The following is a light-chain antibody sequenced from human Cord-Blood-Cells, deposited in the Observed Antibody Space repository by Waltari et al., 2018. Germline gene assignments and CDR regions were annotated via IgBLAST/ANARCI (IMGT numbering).Light chain of an antibody. Sequence: DIQMTQSPSTLSASVGDRVTITCRASQSISSWLAWYQQKPGKAPKLLIYKASSLESGVPSRFSGSGSGTEFTLTISSLQPDDFATYYCQQYNSYSRTFGQGTKVEXK. V-gene: IGKV1-5*03. J-gene: IGKJ1*01. CDR3: QQYNSYSRT. CDR1: QSISSW. CDR2: KAS.